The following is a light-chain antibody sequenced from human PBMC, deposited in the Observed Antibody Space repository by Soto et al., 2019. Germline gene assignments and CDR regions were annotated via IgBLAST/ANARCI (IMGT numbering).Light chain of an antibody. V-gene: IGKV3-15*01. CDR3: QQYNEWPPLT. Sequence: ILMTQSPATLSASPGERATLSCRASRNISNNVAWYQHKPGQAPRLLLYGASTRATDIPARFSASGSGTEFTLTISSLQSEDSAVYFCQQYNEWPPLTFGGGTKVEI. CDR2: GAS. J-gene: IGKJ4*01. CDR1: RNISNN.